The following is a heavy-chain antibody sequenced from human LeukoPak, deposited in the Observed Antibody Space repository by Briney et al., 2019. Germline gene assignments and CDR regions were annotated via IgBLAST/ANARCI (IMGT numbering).Heavy chain of an antibody. Sequence: ASVKVSCKASGYTFTSYGISWVRQAPGQGLEWMGWISAYNGNTNYAQKLQGRVTMTTDTSTSTAYMELRSLRSDDTAVYYCASTIRIAALNDYYYYGMDVWGQGTTVTASS. D-gene: IGHD6-13*01. J-gene: IGHJ6*02. CDR3: ASTIRIAALNDYYYYGMDV. CDR2: ISAYNGNT. CDR1: GYTFTSYG. V-gene: IGHV1-18*01.